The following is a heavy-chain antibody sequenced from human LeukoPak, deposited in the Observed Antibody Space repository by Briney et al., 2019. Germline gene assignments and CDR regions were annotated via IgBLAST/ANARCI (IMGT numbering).Heavy chain of an antibody. V-gene: IGHV3-11*04. J-gene: IGHJ6*03. CDR1: GFTFSDYY. D-gene: IGHD6-19*01. CDR2: ISITTRTI. Sequence: GGSLRLSCAASGFTFSDYYMSWIRQAPGKGLEWLSYISITTRTIYYADSVRGRFTTSRDNGKNSLYLQANSLRAEDTAVYYCARYGNGWDYYIDVWGKGTTVTVSS. CDR3: ARYGNGWDYYIDV.